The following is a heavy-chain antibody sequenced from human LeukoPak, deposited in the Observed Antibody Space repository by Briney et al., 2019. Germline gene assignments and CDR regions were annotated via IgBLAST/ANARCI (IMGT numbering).Heavy chain of an antibody. Sequence: GASVKVSCKASGISFMSSAVQWVRQARGQRLEWIGWIVVGSGVTNYAQKFLERVTITRDMSTSTVFMELSSLRSEDTALYYCAAEKRLYCSGGACYLDAFDIWGQGTMVTVSS. CDR3: AAEKRLYCSGGACYLDAFDI. CDR2: IVVGSGVT. J-gene: IGHJ3*02. V-gene: IGHV1-58*01. D-gene: IGHD2-15*01. CDR1: GISFMSSA.